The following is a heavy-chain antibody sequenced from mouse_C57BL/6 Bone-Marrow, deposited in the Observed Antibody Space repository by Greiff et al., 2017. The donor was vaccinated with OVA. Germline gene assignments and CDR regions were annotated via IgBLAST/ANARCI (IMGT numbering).Heavy chain of an antibody. CDR2: INPNNGGT. D-gene: IGHD2-5*01. V-gene: IGHV1-26*01. J-gene: IGHJ4*01. CDR1: GYTFTDYY. CDR3: AREAYYSNYEGMDY. Sequence: EVKLQQSGPELVKPGASVKISCKASGYTFTDYYMNWVKQSHGKSLEWIGDINPNNGGTSYNQKFKGKATLTVDKSSSTAYMELRSLTSEDSAVYYCAREAYYSNYEGMDYWGQGTSVTVSS.